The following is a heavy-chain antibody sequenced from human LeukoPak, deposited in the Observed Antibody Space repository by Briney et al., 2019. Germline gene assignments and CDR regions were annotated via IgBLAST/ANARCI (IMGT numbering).Heavy chain of an antibody. CDR1: GFTFSSYA. CDR3: ARVSYDSIDY. Sequence: PGGSLRLSCAASGFTFSSYAMHWVRQAPGKGLEWVAVISYDGSNKYYADSVKGRFTISRDNSKNTLYLQMNSLRAEDTAVYYCARVSYDSIDYWGQGTLVTVSS. J-gene: IGHJ4*02. D-gene: IGHD3-22*01. CDR2: ISYDGSNK. V-gene: IGHV3-30-3*01.